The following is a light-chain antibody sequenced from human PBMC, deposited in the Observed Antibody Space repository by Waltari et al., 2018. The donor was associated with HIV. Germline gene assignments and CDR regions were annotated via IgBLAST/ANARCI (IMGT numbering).Light chain of an antibody. Sequence: QSVLTQPPSASGTPGQRVTISCSGSSSNIGSNTVNWYQQLPGTAPKLLIYSNKQRPSGVPDRFSGSKSGTSASLSISVLQSEDEADDYCAAWDDSMNGVVFGGGTKLTVL. CDR3: AAWDDSMNGVV. V-gene: IGLV1-44*01. J-gene: IGLJ2*01. CDR2: SNK. CDR1: SSNIGSNT.